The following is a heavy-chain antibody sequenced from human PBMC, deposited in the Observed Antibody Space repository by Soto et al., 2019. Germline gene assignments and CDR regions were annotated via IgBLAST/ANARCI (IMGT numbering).Heavy chain of an antibody. CDR1: GFTFSSYW. D-gene: IGHD6-19*01. Sequence: GGSLRLSCAASGFTFSSYWMSWVRQAPGKGLEWVANIKPDGSEKYYVASVKGRFTLSRDNAKNSLQLQMNSLRVEDKDFYFCARVAYSNGWIFDYWGQGTLVTVSS. J-gene: IGHJ4*01. CDR3: ARVAYSNGWIFDY. V-gene: IGHV3-7*01. CDR2: IKPDGSEK.